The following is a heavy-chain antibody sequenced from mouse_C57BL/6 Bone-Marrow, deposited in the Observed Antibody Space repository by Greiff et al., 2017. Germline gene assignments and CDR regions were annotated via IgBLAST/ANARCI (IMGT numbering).Heavy chain of an antibody. CDR2: INYDGSSP. CDR3: ARDRSTTVVSWYFDG. Sequence: EVNLVESEGGLVQPGSSMKLSCTASGFTFSDYYMAWVRQVPEKGLEWVATINYDGSSPYYLDSLKSRFIISRDNAKNILDLQMSSLKSEDTATYDCARDRSTTVVSWYFDGWGTGTTVTVSS. J-gene: IGHJ1*03. D-gene: IGHD1-1*01. V-gene: IGHV5-16*01. CDR1: GFTFSDYY.